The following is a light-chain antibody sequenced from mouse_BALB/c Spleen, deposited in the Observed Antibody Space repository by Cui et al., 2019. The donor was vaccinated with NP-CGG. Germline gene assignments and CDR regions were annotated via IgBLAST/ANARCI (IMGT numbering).Light chain of an antibody. CDR3: ALWYSNHWV. CDR2: GTN. J-gene: IGLJ1*01. V-gene: IGLV1*01. Sequence: QVVLTQESAATTSPGETVTLTCRSSTGAVTTSNYANWVQEKPDHLFTGLIGGTNNRVPGVPARFSGSLIGDKAALTITGAQTEDEAIYFCALWYSNHWVFGGGTKLTVL. CDR1: TGAVTTSNY.